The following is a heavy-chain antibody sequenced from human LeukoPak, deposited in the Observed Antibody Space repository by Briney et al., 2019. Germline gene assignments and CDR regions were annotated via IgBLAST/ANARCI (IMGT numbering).Heavy chain of an antibody. D-gene: IGHD5-12*01. J-gene: IGHJ4*02. CDR3: AKEYSGYDFDY. Sequence: PGGSLRLSCAASGFTLRSYDMSWVRQAPGKGLEWVAATSGSGVNSYYADSVRGRFTISRDNSQNTLYVQMDSLRAEDTALYYCAKEYSGYDFDYWGQGTLVTVSS. V-gene: IGHV3-23*01. CDR2: TSGSGVNS. CDR1: GFTLRSYD.